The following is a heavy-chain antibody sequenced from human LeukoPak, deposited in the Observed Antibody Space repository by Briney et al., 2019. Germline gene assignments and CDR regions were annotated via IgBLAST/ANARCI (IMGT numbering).Heavy chain of an antibody. CDR3: ARSDSSGWGDPFDY. D-gene: IGHD6-19*01. V-gene: IGHV3-66*01. CDR1: GFTVSSNY. CDR2: IYSGGCT. Sequence: GGSLRLSCAASGFTVSSNYMSWVRQAPGKGLEWVSVIYSGGCTYYADSVKGRFTISRDNSKNTLYLQMNSLRAEDTAVYYCARSDSSGWGDPFDYWGQGTLVTVSS. J-gene: IGHJ4*02.